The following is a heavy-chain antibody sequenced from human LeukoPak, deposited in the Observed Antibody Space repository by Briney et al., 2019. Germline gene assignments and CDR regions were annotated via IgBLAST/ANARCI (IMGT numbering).Heavy chain of an antibody. Sequence: ASVKVSCKASGYTFSDNYIHWVRQAPGQGLEWMGWISAYNGNTNYAQKLQGRVTMTTDTSTSTAYMELRSLRSDDTAVYYCARQGYGGHSQGAADYWGQGTLVTVSS. CDR3: ARQGYGGHSQGAADY. CDR1: GYTFSDNY. CDR2: ISAYNGNT. V-gene: IGHV1-18*04. J-gene: IGHJ4*02. D-gene: IGHD4-23*01.